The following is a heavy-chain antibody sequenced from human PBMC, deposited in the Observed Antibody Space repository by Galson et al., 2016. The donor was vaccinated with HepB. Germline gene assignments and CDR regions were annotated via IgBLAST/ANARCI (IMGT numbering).Heavy chain of an antibody. Sequence: SLRLSCAASGFTFSSYAMHWVRQAPGKGLEWVSSISDNGDTIYYADSVRGRFTTSRDNSKNTLYLQMNSLRSEDTAVYYCARGRGQLNLRDAFDIWGQGTMVTVSS. D-gene: IGHD1-1*01. J-gene: IGHJ3*02. CDR2: ISDNGDTI. CDR1: GFTFSSYA. V-gene: IGHV3-64*04. CDR3: ARGRGQLNLRDAFDI.